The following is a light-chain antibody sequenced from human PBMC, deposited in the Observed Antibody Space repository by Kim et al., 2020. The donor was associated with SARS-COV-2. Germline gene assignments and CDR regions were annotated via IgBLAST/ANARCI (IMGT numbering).Light chain of an antibody. CDR3: QQYYSTPT. V-gene: IGKV4-1*01. CDR1: QSVLYSSNNKNY. Sequence: RATINCKSSQSVLYSSNNKNYLAWYQQKPGQPPKLLIYWASTRESGVPDRFSGSGSGTYFTLTISSLQAEDVAVYYCQQYYSTPTFGQGTKVDIK. CDR2: WAS. J-gene: IGKJ1*01.